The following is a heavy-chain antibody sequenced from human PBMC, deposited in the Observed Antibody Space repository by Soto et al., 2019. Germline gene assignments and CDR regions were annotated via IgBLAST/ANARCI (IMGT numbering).Heavy chain of an antibody. CDR1: SGPSRSHN. Sequence: QVQLQQSGPGLVKPSETLSLTCTVSSGPSRSHNWGWIRQPQGGGLEWIGYIYHTGDTSYNPSLSSRVTISADTSTNHISLTLSSGTAADTAVYYCVRQGIGDLHGLVDVWGQGTRVSVSS. D-gene: IGHD3-10*01. V-gene: IGHV4-59*08. CDR2: IYHTGDT. J-gene: IGHJ6*02. CDR3: VRQGIGDLHGLVDV.